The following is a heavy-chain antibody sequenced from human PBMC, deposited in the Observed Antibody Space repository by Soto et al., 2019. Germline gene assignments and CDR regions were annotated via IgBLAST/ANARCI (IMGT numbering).Heavy chain of an antibody. CDR1: GGSISSYY. CDR3: ARRDEYSSSGDYYYYMDV. D-gene: IGHD6-6*01. CDR2: IYYSGST. Sequence: TSETLSLTCXVSGGSISSYYWSWIRQPPGKGLEWIGYIYYSGSTNYNPSLKSRVTISVDTSKNQFSLKLSSVTAADTAVYYCARRDEYSSSGDYYYYMDVWGKGTTVTVSS. J-gene: IGHJ6*03. V-gene: IGHV4-59*08.